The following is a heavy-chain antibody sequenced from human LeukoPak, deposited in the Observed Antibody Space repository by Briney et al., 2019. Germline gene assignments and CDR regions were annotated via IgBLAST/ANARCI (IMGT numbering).Heavy chain of an antibody. D-gene: IGHD2-21*02. CDR1: GFTFSSYN. CDR3: ARIIGDRGGFDY. V-gene: IGHV3-48*04. J-gene: IGHJ4*02. CDR2: ISSSSSNI. Sequence: PGGSLRLSCAASGFTFSSYNINWVRQAPGKGLEWVSYISSSSSNIYYADSVKGRFTISRDNAKNSLYLQMNCLRTEDTAVYYCARIIGDRGGFDYWGQGTLVTVSS.